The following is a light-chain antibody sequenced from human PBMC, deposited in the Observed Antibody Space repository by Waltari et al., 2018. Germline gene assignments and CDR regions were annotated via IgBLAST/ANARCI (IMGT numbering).Light chain of an antibody. V-gene: IGLV1-47*01. CDR3: AAWDDTRSGVV. CDR1: SSNIGSNY. CDR2: RNN. Sequence: QSVLTQPPSGSGTPGQRVTISCSGSSSNIGSNYVYWYQQLPGTAPRLLIYRNNQRPAGVPDRVSGSKSGTAASLAISGLRADDEADYYCAAWDDTRSGVVFGGRTKLTVL. J-gene: IGLJ2*01.